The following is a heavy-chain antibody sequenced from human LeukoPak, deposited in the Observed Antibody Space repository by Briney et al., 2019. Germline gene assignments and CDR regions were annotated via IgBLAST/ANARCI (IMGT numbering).Heavy chain of an antibody. V-gene: IGHV1-2*06. Sequence: ASVKVSCKASGYTFTGYYMHWVRQAPGQGLEWMGRINPNSGGTNYAQKFQGRVTMTRDTSISTAYMELSRLRSDDTAVYYCARDSRPIVAVITFSGMDVWGQGTTVTVSS. D-gene: IGHD3-22*01. CDR2: INPNSGGT. CDR1: GYTFTGYY. CDR3: ARDSRPIVAVITFSGMDV. J-gene: IGHJ6*02.